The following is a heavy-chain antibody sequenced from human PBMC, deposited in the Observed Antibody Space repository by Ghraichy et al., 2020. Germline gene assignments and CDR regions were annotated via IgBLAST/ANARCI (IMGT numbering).Heavy chain of an antibody. CDR3: ARAYSSNWAFFDY. J-gene: IGHJ4*02. Sequence: LSLTCAASGFTVSSHYMSWVRLAPGKGLEWVSVIFSGGSTYYADSVKGRFTISRDNSKNTMYLQMNSLRAEDTAVYYCARAYSSNWAFFDYWGQGTLVTVSS. V-gene: IGHV3-53*01. CDR2: IFSGGST. CDR1: GFTVSSHY. D-gene: IGHD6-13*01.